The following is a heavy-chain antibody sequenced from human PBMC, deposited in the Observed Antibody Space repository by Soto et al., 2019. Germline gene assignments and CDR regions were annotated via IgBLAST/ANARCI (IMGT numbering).Heavy chain of an antibody. Sequence: ASVKVSCKASGYTFTSYGISWLRQAPGQGLEWMGWISAYNGNTNYAQKLQGRVTMTTDTSTSTAYMKLRSLRSDATAVYYCARGESLEAVAGYDYWGRGTLVTVSS. CDR2: ISAYNGNT. D-gene: IGHD6-19*01. J-gene: IGHJ4*02. V-gene: IGHV1-18*04. CDR3: ARGESLEAVAGYDY. CDR1: GYTFTSYG.